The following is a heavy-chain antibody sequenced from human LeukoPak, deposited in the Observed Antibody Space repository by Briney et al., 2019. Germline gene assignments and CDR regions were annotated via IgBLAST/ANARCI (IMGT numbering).Heavy chain of an antibody. J-gene: IGHJ4*02. D-gene: IGHD6-13*01. CDR1: GGSFSGYY. CDR3: ARGRAAAAY. V-gene: IGHV4-34*01. CDR2: INHSGST. Sequence: SETLSLTCAVYGGSFSGYYWSWIRQPPGKGLEWIGEINHSGSTNYNPSLKSRVTISVDTPKNQFSLKLSSVTAADTAVYYCARGRAAAAYWGQGTLVTVPS.